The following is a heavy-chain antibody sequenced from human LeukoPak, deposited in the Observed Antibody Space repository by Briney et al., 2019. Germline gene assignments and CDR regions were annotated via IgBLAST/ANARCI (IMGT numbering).Heavy chain of an antibody. J-gene: IGHJ1*01. Sequence: SVKVSCKASGGTFSSYAISWVRQAPGQGLEWMGGIIPIFGTATYAQKFQGRVTMTRDTFTSTVYMELSSLRSEDTAVYYCAREAVAGSAEYFQHWGQGTLVTVSS. CDR3: AREAVAGSAEYFQH. CDR1: GGTFSSYA. V-gene: IGHV1-69*05. CDR2: IIPIFGTA. D-gene: IGHD6-19*01.